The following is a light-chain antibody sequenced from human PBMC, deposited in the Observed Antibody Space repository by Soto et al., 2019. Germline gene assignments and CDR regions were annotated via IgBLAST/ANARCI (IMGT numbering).Light chain of an antibody. CDR2: GAS. V-gene: IGKV3-20*01. CDR1: QSISSTY. Sequence: EIVLTQSPGTLSLSPGESATLSCRASQSISSTYLAWYQHKPGQAPRLLIYGASSRATGIPDRFSGGGSGTDLTLSISRLEPEDFAVYYCQHYDNSPWTFGQGTKVEI. CDR3: QHYDNSPWT. J-gene: IGKJ1*01.